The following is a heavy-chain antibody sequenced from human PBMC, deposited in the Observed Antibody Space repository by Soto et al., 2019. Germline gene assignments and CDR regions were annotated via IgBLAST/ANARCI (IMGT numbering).Heavy chain of an antibody. CDR1: GGTFSSYA. CDR3: ASPPRGVRDYYGMDV. D-gene: IGHD2-8*01. J-gene: IGHJ6*02. V-gene: IGHV1-69*12. CDR2: IIPIFGTA. Sequence: QVQLVQSGAEVKKPGSSVKVSCKASGGTFSSYAISWVRQAPGQGLEWMGGIIPIFGTANYAQKFQGRVTMAANDSTSTAYMELRRRRSADTAVYYCASPPRGVRDYYGMDVWGQGTTVTVSS.